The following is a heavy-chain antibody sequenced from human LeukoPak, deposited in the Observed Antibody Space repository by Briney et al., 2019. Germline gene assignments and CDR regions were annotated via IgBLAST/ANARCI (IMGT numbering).Heavy chain of an antibody. CDR2: ISYDGSNK. D-gene: IGHD1-26*01. CDR3: ARCRIVGAIDY. V-gene: IGHV3-30*04. Sequence: PGGSLRLSCAASGFTFSSYAMHWVRQAPGKGLEWVAVISYDGSNKYYADSVEGRFTISRDNSKDTLYLQMNSLRAEDTAVYYCARCRIVGAIDYWGQGTLVTVSS. CDR1: GFTFSSYA. J-gene: IGHJ4*02.